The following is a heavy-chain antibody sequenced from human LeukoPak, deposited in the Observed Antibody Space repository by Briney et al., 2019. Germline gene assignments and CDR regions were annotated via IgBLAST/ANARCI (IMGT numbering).Heavy chain of an antibody. Sequence: GGSLRLSCAASGFTFSISAMAWVRQAPGKGLEWVSGISGSGERKDYADSVKGRFTVSRDNHKNTLHLQMNSLRAEDTAVYYCARAYYYDSSGLTDYWGQGTLVTVSS. D-gene: IGHD3-22*01. CDR1: GFTFSISA. CDR3: ARAYYYDSSGLTDY. J-gene: IGHJ4*02. V-gene: IGHV3-23*01. CDR2: ISGSGERK.